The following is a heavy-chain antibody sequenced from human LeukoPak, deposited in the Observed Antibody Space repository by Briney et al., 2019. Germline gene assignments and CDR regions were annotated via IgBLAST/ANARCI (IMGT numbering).Heavy chain of an antibody. CDR2: IYPDGSDT. V-gene: IGHV5-51*01. J-gene: IGHJ5*02. CDR1: GYSFTSYS. Sequence: GESLKISCKGSGYSFTSYSIGWVRQMPGKGLEWMGIIYPDGSDTKYSPSFQGQVTISADKSISTAYLQWSSLKASDTAMYYCARGRRDCSSTSCYGVWFDPWGQGTLVTVSS. D-gene: IGHD2-2*01. CDR3: ARGRRDCSSTSCYGVWFDP.